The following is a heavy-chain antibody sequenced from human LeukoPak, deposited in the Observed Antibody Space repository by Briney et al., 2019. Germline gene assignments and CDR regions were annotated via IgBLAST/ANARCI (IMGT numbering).Heavy chain of an antibody. V-gene: IGHV3-73*01. Sequence: PGGSLRLSCAASGFTFSGSAMHWVRQASGKGLEWVGRIRSKANSYATAYAAPVKGRFTISRDDSKNTAYLQMNSLKTEDTAVYYCTRHSSGYSYGYAWGQGTLVTVSS. CDR2: IRSKANSYAT. J-gene: IGHJ5*02. CDR3: TRHSSGYSYGYA. CDR1: GFTFSGSA. D-gene: IGHD5-18*01.